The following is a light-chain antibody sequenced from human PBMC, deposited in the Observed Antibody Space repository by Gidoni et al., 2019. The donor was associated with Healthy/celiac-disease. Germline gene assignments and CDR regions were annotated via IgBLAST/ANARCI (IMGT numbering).Light chain of an antibody. V-gene: IGKV3-15*01. J-gene: IGKJ2*01. Sequence: TRSLPTLSVSPGERATLSCRASQSVSSNLAWYQQKPGQAPRLLIYGASTRATGIPARFSGSGSGTEFTLTISSLQSEDFAVYYCQQYNNWPPYTFGQGTKLEIK. CDR2: GAS. CDR3: QQYNNWPPYT. CDR1: QSVSSN.